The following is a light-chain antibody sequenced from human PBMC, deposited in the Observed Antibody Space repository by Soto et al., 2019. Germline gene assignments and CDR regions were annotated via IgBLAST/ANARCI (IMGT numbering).Light chain of an antibody. CDR2: DVS. CDR1: SSDVGNYNY. V-gene: IGLV2-11*01. J-gene: IGLJ1*01. CDR3: CSYAGSYSYV. Sequence: QSVLTQPRSVSWSPGQSVTISCTGTSSDVGNYNYVSWYQQHPDKAPKLIIYDVSKWPSGVPDRFSGSKSGNTASLTISGLQAEDEADYYCCSYAGSYSYVFGTGTKVTVL.